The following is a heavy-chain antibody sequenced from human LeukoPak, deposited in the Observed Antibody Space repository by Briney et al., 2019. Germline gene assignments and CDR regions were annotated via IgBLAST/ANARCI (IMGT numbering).Heavy chain of an antibody. CDR2: IRYDGSNK. V-gene: IGHV3-30*02. CDR1: GFTFSSYG. J-gene: IGHJ3*02. CDR3: AKDTRGAMVRGVTEWSYAFDI. D-gene: IGHD3-10*01. Sequence: PGGSLRLSCAASGFTFSSYGMHWVRQAPGKGLEWVAFIRYDGSNKYYADSVKGRFTISRDNSKNTLYLQMNSLRAEDTAVYYCAKDTRGAMVRGVTEWSYAFDIWGQGTMVTVSS.